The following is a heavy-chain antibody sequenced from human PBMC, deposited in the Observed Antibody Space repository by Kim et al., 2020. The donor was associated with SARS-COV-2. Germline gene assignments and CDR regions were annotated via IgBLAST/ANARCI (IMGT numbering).Heavy chain of an antibody. CDR1: GGSFSGFY. CDR2: INHSGRT. CDR3: ARRLSNNSGGGSHYGDI. Sequence: SETMSLTCAVYGGSFSGFYWSWIRQPPGKGLEGIGEINHSGRTNYNPSLKSRVTISVDTSKTQFSLKLTSVTAADTAVDFCARRLSNNSGGGSHYGDIWG. J-gene: IGHJ3*02. V-gene: IGHV4-34*01. D-gene: IGHD3-10*01.